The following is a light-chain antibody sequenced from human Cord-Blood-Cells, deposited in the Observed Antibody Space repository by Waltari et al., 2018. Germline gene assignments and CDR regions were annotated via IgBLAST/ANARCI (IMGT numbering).Light chain of an antibody. Sequence: EIVLTQSPGTLSLSPGERATLSCRASQSVSSSYLAWYQQKPGQAPRLLIYGASSRATGIPVRVSGSGSGTDFTLTISRLEPEDCAVYYCQQYGSSPFGQGTKLEIK. CDR3: QQYGSSP. CDR2: GAS. V-gene: IGKV3-20*01. CDR1: QSVSSSY. J-gene: IGKJ2*01.